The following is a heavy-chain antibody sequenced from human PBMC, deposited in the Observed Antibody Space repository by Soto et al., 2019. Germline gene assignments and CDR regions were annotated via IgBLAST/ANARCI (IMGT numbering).Heavy chain of an antibody. CDR2: IISDGSST. CDR1: GFTFSRYW. Sequence: PGGSLRLSCAASGFTFSRYWMHWVRQAPGKGLVWISRIISDGSSTNYADSVKGRFTVSRDNAKNTLYLQMNSLRAEDTAMYYTASSGVYSNYAVMDVWGQGTKVTVSS. CDR3: ASSGVYSNYAVMDV. D-gene: IGHD4-4*01. J-gene: IGHJ6*02. V-gene: IGHV3-74*01.